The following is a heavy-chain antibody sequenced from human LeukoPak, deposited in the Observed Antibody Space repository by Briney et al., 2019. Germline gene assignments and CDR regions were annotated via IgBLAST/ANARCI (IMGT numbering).Heavy chain of an antibody. D-gene: IGHD1-26*01. CDR1: GGSISSSSYY. CDR2: IYYSGST. V-gene: IGHV4-39*01. Sequence: SETLSLTCTVSGGSISSSSYYWGWIRQPPGKGLEWIGSIYYSGSTYYNPSLKSRVTISVDTSQSQFSLKLSSVTAADTAVYYCARRKNLVGATDYWGQGTLVTVSS. CDR3: ARRKNLVGATDY. J-gene: IGHJ4*02.